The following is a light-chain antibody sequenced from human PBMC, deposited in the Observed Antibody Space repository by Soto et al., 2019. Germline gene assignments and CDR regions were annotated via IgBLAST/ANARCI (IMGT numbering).Light chain of an antibody. V-gene: IGKV3-20*01. CDR3: QQYGSSPLT. Sequence: ETMLTQSPGTLSLSPGERATLSCRASQSVSSSSLAWYQQKPGQAPRLLIYGASSRATGMPDRFSGSGSGTDFTLTISRLEPEDFAVYYCQQYGSSPLTFGGGTKVDIK. CDR1: QSVSSSS. J-gene: IGKJ4*01. CDR2: GAS.